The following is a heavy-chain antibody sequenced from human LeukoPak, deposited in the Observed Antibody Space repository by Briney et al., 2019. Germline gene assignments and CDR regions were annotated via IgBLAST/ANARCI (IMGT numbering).Heavy chain of an antibody. CDR1: GGSISSSSYY. D-gene: IGHD2-15*01. J-gene: IGHJ4*02. CDR2: IYYSGST. Sequence: SGTLSLTCAVSGGSISSSSYYWGWIRQPPGKGLEWIGSIYYSGSTYYNPSLKSRVTISVDTSKNQFSLKLSSVTAADTAVYYCAIQDIVVVVAATNWGQGTLVTVSS. CDR3: AIQDIVVVVAATN. V-gene: IGHV4-39*07.